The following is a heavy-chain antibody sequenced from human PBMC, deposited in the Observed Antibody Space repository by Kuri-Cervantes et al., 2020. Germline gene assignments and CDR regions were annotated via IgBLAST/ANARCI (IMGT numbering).Heavy chain of an antibody. CDR1: GYSFTNYW. V-gene: IGHV5-51*01. CDR2: IYPGDSDT. J-gene: IGHJ4*02. Sequence: GESLKISCKSSGYSFTNYWIGWVRQMPGKGLEWMGIIYPGDSDTRYSPSFQGQVTISADKSISTAYLQWSSLKASDTAMYYCARRGYCSGGSCYTYGYFDYWGQGTLVTVSS. D-gene: IGHD2-15*01. CDR3: ARRGYCSGGSCYTYGYFDY.